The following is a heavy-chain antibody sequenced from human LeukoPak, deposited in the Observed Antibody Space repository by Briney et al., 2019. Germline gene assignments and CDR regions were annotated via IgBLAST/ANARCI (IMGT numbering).Heavy chain of an antibody. V-gene: IGHV4-59*01. Sequence: SETLPLTCTVPGGSISSSYWSWIRQPPGKGLEWIEHIYYSGSTNYNPSLKSRVTLSVDTSKNQFSLKLISVTAADTAVYYCARGAGKYYFHGMGVWGQGTTVTVSS. J-gene: IGHJ6*02. CDR3: ARGAGKYYFHGMGV. CDR1: GGSISSSY. CDR2: IYYSGST.